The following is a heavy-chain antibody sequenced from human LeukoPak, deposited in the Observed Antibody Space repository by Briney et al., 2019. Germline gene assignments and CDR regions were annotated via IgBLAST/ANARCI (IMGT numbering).Heavy chain of an antibody. J-gene: IGHJ4*02. Sequence: MASQTLSLTCTVSGGSISSGGYYWSWIRQHPGECLVWIGYIYYSGSTYYNPSLKSRVTISVDTSKNQFSLKLSSVTAADTAVYYCARAVRASGCHDYWGQGTLVTVSS. CDR1: GGSISSGGYY. V-gene: IGHV4-31*03. D-gene: IGHD6-19*01. CDR3: ARAVRASGCHDY. CDR2: IYYSGST.